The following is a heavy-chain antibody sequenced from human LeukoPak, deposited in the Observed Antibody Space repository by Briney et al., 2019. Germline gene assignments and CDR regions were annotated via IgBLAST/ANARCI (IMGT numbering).Heavy chain of an antibody. CDR1: GFTFSSYS. Sequence: GGSLRLSCAASGFTFSSYSMNWVRQAPGKGLGWVSSISSRSSYIYYTDPVKGRFTISRDNAKNSLYLQMNSLRAEDTAVYYCARHTTVPYYYYYYMDVWGKGTTVTISS. V-gene: IGHV3-21*01. J-gene: IGHJ6*03. CDR2: ISSRSSYI. CDR3: ARHTTVPYYYYYYMDV. D-gene: IGHD4-17*01.